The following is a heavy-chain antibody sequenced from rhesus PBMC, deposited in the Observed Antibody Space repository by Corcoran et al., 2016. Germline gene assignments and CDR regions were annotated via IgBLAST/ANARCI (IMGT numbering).Heavy chain of an antibody. CDR2: IYGRGGIT. CDR3: VGGTIISYWYFDL. J-gene: IGHJ2*01. Sequence: QVQLQESGPGLVKPSETLPLTCAVSGASIISNYWSWIRQAPGKGLEWIGRIYGRGGITGYNPSLNRRVTISIASSKHQFSLELNSVTAADTAVYYCVGGTIISYWYFDLWGPGTPITVSS. CDR1: GASIISNY. V-gene: IGHV4S2*01. D-gene: IGHD3-3*01.